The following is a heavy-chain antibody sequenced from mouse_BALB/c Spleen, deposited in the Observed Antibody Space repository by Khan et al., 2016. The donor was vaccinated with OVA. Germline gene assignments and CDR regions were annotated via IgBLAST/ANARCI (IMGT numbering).Heavy chain of an antibody. CDR1: GYTFTTYT. D-gene: IGHD2-14*01. V-gene: IGHV1-4*01. Sequence: QVQLKESGAELARPGASVKMSCKASGYTFTTYTMHWVKQRPGQGLEWIGYINPSNGYTNYNQKLKDKSTLTADTSYSTAYMHLSSLTSDYSAVFYGARYGTYNRSNGSLSYWGQGTLVTVSA. J-gene: IGHJ3*01. CDR3: ARYGTYNRSNGSLSY. CDR2: INPSNGYT.